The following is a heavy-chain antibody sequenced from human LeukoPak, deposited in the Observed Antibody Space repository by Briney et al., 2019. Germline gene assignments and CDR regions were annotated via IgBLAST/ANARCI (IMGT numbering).Heavy chain of an antibody. CDR3: ARVQYSSSWYGEFDP. CDR2: IYYSGST. CDR1: GGSFSSGSYY. D-gene: IGHD6-13*01. J-gene: IGHJ5*02. Sequence: SETLSLTCTVSGGSFSSGSYYWSWIRQPPGKGLEWIGYIYYSGSTNYNPSLKSRVTISVDTSKNQFSLKLSSVTAADTAVYYCARVQYSSSWYGEFDPWGQGTLVTVSS. V-gene: IGHV4-61*01.